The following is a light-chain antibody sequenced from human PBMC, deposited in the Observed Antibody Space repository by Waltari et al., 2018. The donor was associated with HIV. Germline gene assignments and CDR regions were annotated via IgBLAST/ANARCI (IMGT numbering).Light chain of an antibody. J-gene: IGLJ1*01. V-gene: IGLV3-21*02. CDR2: DDV. CDR1: NIGGKS. Sequence: SYILTQPPSVSVAPGQTARVTCGGNNIGGKSVHWYRQKLGQAPVLVVYDDVERTSGMSDLISGSNSGNTATLFISSADVGDEAEYYCQVCDMTSDHWVFGPGTTVTVL. CDR3: QVCDMTSDHWV.